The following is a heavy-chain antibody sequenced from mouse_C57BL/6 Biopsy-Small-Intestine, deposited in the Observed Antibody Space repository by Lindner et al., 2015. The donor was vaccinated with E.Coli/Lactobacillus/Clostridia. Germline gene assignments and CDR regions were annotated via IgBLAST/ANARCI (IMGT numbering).Heavy chain of an antibody. V-gene: IGHV1-59*01. CDR2: TDPNGGGA. D-gene: IGHD1-1*01. CDR1: GNTFTSYY. CDR3: AREPAVKTQYMDRYYYGLDV. J-gene: IGHJ1*01. Sequence: SVKVSCKAPGNTFTSYYMHWVRQAPGQGLEWIGVTDPNGGGASYAQKFQGRVTMTRDTSTSTVYMELSSLRSGDTAVYYCAREPAVKTQYMDRYYYGLDVWGQGTTVTVSS.